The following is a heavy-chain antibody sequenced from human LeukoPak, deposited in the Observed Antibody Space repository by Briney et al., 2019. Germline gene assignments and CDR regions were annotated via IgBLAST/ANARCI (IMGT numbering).Heavy chain of an antibody. CDR2: INPSGGST. J-gene: IGHJ5*02. V-gene: IGHV1-46*01. Sequence: GASVKVSCKASGYTFTNYYMHWVRQAPGQGLEWMGIINPSGGSTSYAQKFQGRVTMTRDMSTNTVYMELSSLRSEDTAVYYCARGDGEAASLWENWLDPWGQGTLVTVSS. CDR3: ARGDGEAASLWENWLDP. CDR1: GYTFTNYY. D-gene: IGHD6-13*01.